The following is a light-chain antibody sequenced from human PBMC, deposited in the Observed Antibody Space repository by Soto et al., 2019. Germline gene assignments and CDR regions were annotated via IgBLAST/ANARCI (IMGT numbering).Light chain of an antibody. CDR1: ESVSDD. V-gene: IGKV3-15*01. Sequence: IVLTQSPANLSVSPGESATLSFSASESVSDDLAWYQQKPGRAPRLLIYRASTRAAGVSARISGSGSGTEFTLSISSLQPEDSAVYYCQQYYNWPPWTFGQGTKVEIK. J-gene: IGKJ1*01. CDR3: QQYYNWPPWT. CDR2: RAS.